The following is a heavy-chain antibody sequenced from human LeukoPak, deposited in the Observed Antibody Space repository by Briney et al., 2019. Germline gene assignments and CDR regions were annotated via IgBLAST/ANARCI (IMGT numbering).Heavy chain of an antibody. V-gene: IGHV3-7*01. J-gene: IGHJ5*02. D-gene: IGHD2-15*01. CDR1: GFTFSDYW. CDR3: ARGGFYSAS. CDR2: IKEDGNEK. Sequence: PGGSLRLSCEASGFTFSDYWMSWARQAPGKGPEWVARIKEDGNEKLYLDSVRGRFTISRDDAKNSVYLQMNSLRVEDTAKYYCARGGFYSASWSRGTLVTVSS.